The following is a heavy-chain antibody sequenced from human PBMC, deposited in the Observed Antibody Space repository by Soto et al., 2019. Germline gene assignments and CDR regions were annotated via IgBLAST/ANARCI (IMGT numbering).Heavy chain of an antibody. CDR3: ARERQWLVNNWFDP. D-gene: IGHD6-19*01. J-gene: IGHJ5*02. V-gene: IGHV4-59*01. CDR1: GGSISSYY. CDR2: IYYSGST. Sequence: SETLSLPCTVSGGSISSYYWSWIRQPPGKGLEWIGYIYYSGSTNYNPSLKSRVTISVDTSKNQFSLKLSSVTAADTAVYYCARERQWLVNNWFDPWGQGTLVTVSS.